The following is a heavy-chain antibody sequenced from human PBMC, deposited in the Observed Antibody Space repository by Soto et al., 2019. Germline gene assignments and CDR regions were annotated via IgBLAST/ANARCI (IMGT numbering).Heavy chain of an antibody. CDR3: ARGLISGSHYSGGWYYFDS. CDR1: GGSISSYY. V-gene: IGHV4-59*12. D-gene: IGHD1-26*01. CDR2: IYYSGST. J-gene: IGHJ4*02. Sequence: SETLSLTCTVSGGSISSYYWSWIRQPPGKGLEWMGNIYYSGSTNYNPSLKSRVTISVDTSKNQFSLKLTSVTAADTAVYYCARGLISGSHYSGGWYYFDSWGQGTQVTVSS.